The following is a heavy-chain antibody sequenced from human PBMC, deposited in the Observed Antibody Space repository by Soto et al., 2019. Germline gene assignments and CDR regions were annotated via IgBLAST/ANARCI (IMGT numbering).Heavy chain of an antibody. J-gene: IGHJ6*03. CDR3: ARVGYDFWSGYWGYYYYMDV. CDR2: MNPNSGNT. D-gene: IGHD3-3*01. CDR1: GYTFTSYD. Sequence: ASVKVSCKASGYTFTSYDINWVRQATGQGLEWMGWMNPNSGNTGYAQKFQGRVTMTRNTSISTAYMELSSLRSEDTAVYYCARVGYDFWSGYWGYYYYMDVWGKGTTVTVSS. V-gene: IGHV1-8*01.